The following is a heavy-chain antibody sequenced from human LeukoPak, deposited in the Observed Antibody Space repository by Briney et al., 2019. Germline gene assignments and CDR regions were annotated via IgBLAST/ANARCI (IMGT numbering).Heavy chain of an antibody. CDR2: ISSSSSYI. J-gene: IGHJ6*03. CDR3: ARPNCSGGSCYQTGGYYYYYYMDV. Sequence: GGSLRLSCAASGFTFSSYSMNWVRQAPGKGLEWVPSISSSSSYIYYADSVKGRLTISRDNAKNSLYLQMNSLRAEDTAVYYCARPNCSGGSCYQTGGYYYYYYMDVWGKGTTVTVSS. V-gene: IGHV3-21*01. CDR1: GFTFSSYS. D-gene: IGHD2-15*01.